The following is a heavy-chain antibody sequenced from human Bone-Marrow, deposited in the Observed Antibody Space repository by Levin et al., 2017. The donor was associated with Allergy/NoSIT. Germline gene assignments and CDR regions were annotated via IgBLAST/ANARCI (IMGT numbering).Heavy chain of an antibody. D-gene: IGHD3-3*01. CDR1: GASVSSSNW. CDR2: IYDTGTS. J-gene: IGHJ4*02. Sequence: SETLSLTCVVSGASVSSSNWWNWVRQAPGKGLEWIGEIYDTGTSNYNPSLQSRVTISVDKSYNQFSLNLTSVTAADTAVYYCARGFVRYWSGYFTPDPLDYWGPGILVTVSS. CDR3: ARGFVRYWSGYFTPDPLDY. V-gene: IGHV4-4*02.